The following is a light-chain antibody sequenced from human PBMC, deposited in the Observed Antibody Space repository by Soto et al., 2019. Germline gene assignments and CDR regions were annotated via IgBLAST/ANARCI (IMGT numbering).Light chain of an antibody. CDR3: QQYNNYST. V-gene: IGKV1D-16*01. CDR1: QGISNW. J-gene: IGKJ5*01. Sequence: DIEITQSPSSVSASVGDRVTITCRASQGISNWLAWYQQKPGNVPKLLIYATSTLQSGVPARLSGSGSGTEFTLPISSLQPDDFATYYCQQYNNYSTFGQGTRLEIK. CDR2: ATS.